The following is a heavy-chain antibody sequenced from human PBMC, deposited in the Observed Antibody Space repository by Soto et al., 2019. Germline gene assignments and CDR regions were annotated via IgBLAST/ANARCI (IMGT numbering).Heavy chain of an antibody. CDR3: VRGPPPLGYCSGGNCYPSPLFDC. CDR1: GFTFRSYW. V-gene: IGHV3-7*01. Sequence: PGGSLRLSCAASGFTFRSYWMSWVRQAPGKGLEWVANIKQDGSGTDYVDSVKGRFTISRDNAKNSLYLQMNSLRAEDTAVYYCVRGPPPLGYCSGGNCYPSPLFDCWGQGTLVTVSS. D-gene: IGHD2-15*01. CDR2: IKQDGSGT. J-gene: IGHJ4*02.